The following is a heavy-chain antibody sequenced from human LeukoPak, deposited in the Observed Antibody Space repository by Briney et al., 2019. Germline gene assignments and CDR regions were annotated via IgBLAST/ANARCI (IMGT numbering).Heavy chain of an antibody. CDR2: ISSSSSYI. D-gene: IGHD1-7*01. CDR3: ASLELELRTNYYYGMDV. J-gene: IGHJ6*02. V-gene: IGHV3-21*01. Sequence: GGSLRLSCAASGFTFSSYSMNWVRQAPGKGLEWVSSISSSSSYIYYADSVKGRFTISRDNAKNSLYLQMNSLRAEDTAVYYCASLELELRTNYYYGMDVWGQGTTVTVSS. CDR1: GFTFSSYS.